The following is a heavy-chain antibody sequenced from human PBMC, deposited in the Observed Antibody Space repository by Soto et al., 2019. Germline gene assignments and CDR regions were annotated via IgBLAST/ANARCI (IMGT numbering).Heavy chain of an antibody. V-gene: IGHV3-21*01. CDR1: GFTFSSYS. Sequence: EVPLVESGGGLVKPGGSLRLSCAASGFTFSSYSMNWVRQAPGKGLEWVSSISSSSSYIYYADSVHGRFTISRDNAKNSLYLQMNSLRAEDTAVYYCARDRGVTDYFDYWGQGTLVTVSS. CDR2: ISSSSSYI. J-gene: IGHJ4*02. CDR3: ARDRGVTDYFDY. D-gene: IGHD2-21*02.